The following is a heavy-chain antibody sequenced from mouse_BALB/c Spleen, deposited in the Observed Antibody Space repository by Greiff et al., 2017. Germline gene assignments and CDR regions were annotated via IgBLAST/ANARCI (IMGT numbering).Heavy chain of an antibody. J-gene: IGHJ3*01. V-gene: IGHV1-87*01. CDR1: GYTFTSYW. CDR3: ARLAYGNYVSWFAY. CDR2: IYPGDGDT. Sequence: VQLQQSGAELARPGASVKLSCKASGYTFTSYWMQWVKQRPGQGLEWIGAIYPGDGDTRYTQKFKGKATLTADKSSSTAYMQLSSLASEDSAVYYCARLAYGNYVSWFAYWGQGTLVTVSA. D-gene: IGHD2-1*01.